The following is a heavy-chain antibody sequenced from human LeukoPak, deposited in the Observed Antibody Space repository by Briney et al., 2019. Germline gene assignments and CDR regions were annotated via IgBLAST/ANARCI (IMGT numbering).Heavy chain of an antibody. CDR3: AKGPRGTVAGPWYFDY. Sequence: GSLRLSCAASGFTFSSYAMSWVRQAPGKGLEWVSAISGSGGSTYYADSVKGRFTISRDNSKNTLYLQMNSLRAEDTAVYFCAKGPRGTVAGPWYFDYRGQGTLVTVSS. CDR2: ISGSGGST. CDR1: GFTFSSYA. J-gene: IGHJ4*02. V-gene: IGHV3-23*01. D-gene: IGHD1-1*01.